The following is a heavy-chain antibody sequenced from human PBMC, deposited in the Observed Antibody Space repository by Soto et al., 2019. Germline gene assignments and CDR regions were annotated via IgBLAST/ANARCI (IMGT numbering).Heavy chain of an antibody. V-gene: IGHV1-18*01. J-gene: IGHJ4*02. CDR2: ISAYNGNT. CDR3: ARVPRSWMVGYIAAAGTYYFDY. D-gene: IGHD6-13*01. CDR1: GYTFTSYG. Sequence: ASVKVSCKASGYTFTSYGISWVRQAPGQGLEWMGWISAYNGNTNYAQKLQGRVTMTTDTSTSTAYMELRSLRSDDTAVYYCARVPRSWMVGYIAAAGTYYFDYWGQGTLVTVSS.